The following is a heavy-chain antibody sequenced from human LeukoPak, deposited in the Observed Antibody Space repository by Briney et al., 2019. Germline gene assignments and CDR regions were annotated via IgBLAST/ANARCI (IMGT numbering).Heavy chain of an antibody. Sequence: GESLKISCKGSGYTFTSYWITWVRQMPGKGLEWMGTIDPSDSYTNYSPSFQGHVTISADKSFSTAYLHWISLKTSDTAIYYFARLRYYYDFSGYFVDYWGQGTLVTVSS. V-gene: IGHV5-10-1*01. CDR3: ARLRYYYDFSGYFVDY. J-gene: IGHJ4*02. CDR2: IDPSDSYT. D-gene: IGHD3-22*01. CDR1: GYTFTSYW.